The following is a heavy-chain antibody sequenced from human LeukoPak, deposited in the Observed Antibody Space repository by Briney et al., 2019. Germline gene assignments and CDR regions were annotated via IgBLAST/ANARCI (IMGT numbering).Heavy chain of an antibody. V-gene: IGHV1-2*02. CDR1: GYTFSDNY. J-gene: IGHJ4*02. D-gene: IGHD1-1*01. Sequence: RASVKVSCKTFGYTFSDNYIHWVRQAPGQRLEWMGWINPASGGTNYVQKFQGRVTMTRDASIRTAYMELSRLTSDDTAVYYCARERRGNWNQDFDYWGQGTLVPVSA. CDR2: INPASGGT. CDR3: ARERRGNWNQDFDY.